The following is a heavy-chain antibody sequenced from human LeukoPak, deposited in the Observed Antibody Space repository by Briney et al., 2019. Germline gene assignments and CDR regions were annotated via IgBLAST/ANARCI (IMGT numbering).Heavy chain of an antibody. CDR3: ARDYYDSSVADAFDI. CDR1: GFTFSSNA. CDR2: ISGSGGST. V-gene: IGHV3-23*01. Sequence: GGSLRLSCAASGFTFSSNAMSWVRQAPGKGLEWVSAISGSGGSTYYADSVKGRFTISRDNSKNTLYLQMNSLRAEDTAVYYCARDYYDSSVADAFDIWGQGTMVTVSS. D-gene: IGHD3-22*01. J-gene: IGHJ3*02.